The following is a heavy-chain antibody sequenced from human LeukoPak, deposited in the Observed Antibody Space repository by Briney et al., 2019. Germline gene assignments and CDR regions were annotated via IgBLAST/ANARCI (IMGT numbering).Heavy chain of an antibody. Sequence: GGSLRLSCAASGFTFSNAWMSWVRQAPGKGLEWVSYISSSSSTIYYADSVKGRFTISRDNAKNSLYLQMNSLRAEDTAVYYCARVRGDIVVVPAASDYWGQGTLVTVSS. CDR2: ISSSSSTI. J-gene: IGHJ4*02. V-gene: IGHV3-48*01. D-gene: IGHD2-2*01. CDR1: GFTFSNAW. CDR3: ARVRGDIVVVPAASDY.